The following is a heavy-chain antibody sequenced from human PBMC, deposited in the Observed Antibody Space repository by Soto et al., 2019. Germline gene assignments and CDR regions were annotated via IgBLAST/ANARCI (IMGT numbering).Heavy chain of an antibody. J-gene: IGHJ4*02. CDR3: AKATYYYDSSGLFDSHLDY. CDR1: GFTFSSYA. CDR2: ISGSGGST. Sequence: PGGSLRLSCAASGFTFSSYAMSWVRQAPGKGLEWVAAISGSGGSTYYADSVKGRFTISRDNSKNTLYLQMNSLRAEDTAVYYCAKATYYYDSSGLFDSHLDYWGQGTLVTVSS. D-gene: IGHD3-22*01. V-gene: IGHV3-23*01.